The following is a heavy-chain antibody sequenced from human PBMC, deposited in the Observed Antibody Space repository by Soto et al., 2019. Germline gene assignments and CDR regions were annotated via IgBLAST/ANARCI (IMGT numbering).Heavy chain of an antibody. D-gene: IGHD3-22*01. Sequence: GGSLRLSCSASGFTFSDYYMSWIRQAPGKGLERVSFIGSSGNMIYYADSVKGRFTISRDNAKNSLYQQMNSLRAEDTAVYYCAIDLGYYERSGYFDYWGQGTLVNVS. V-gene: IGHV3-11*01. CDR2: IGSSGNMI. J-gene: IGHJ4*02. CDR1: GFTFSDYY. CDR3: AIDLGYYERSGYFDY.